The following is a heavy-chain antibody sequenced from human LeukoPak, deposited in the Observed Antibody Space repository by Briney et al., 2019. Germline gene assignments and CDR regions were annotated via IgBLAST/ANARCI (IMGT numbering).Heavy chain of an antibody. CDR2: IRFDGTNK. D-gene: IGHD6-13*01. Sequence: GGSLRLSCAASGFTFSSYGMHWVRQAPGKGLEWVAFIRFDGTNKYCADSVKGRFTVSRDNSKNTLYLQMESLRGEDTAVYYCARKNSGNDEGSYYFDYWGQGSLVTVSS. J-gene: IGHJ4*02. CDR3: ARKNSGNDEGSYYFDY. V-gene: IGHV3-30*02. CDR1: GFTFSSYG.